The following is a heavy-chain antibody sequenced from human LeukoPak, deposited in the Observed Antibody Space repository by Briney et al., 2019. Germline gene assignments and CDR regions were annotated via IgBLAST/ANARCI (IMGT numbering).Heavy chain of an antibody. V-gene: IGHV3-48*02. J-gene: IGHJ4*02. Sequence: PGGSLRLSCAASGFTFSSYSMNWVRQAPGKGLEWVSYISSSSSSIYYEDSVKGRFTISRDNAKNSLYLQMNSLRDEDTAVYYCARVLYSTGWYGDHYWGQGTLVTVSS. CDR2: ISSSSSSI. D-gene: IGHD6-19*01. CDR3: ARVLYSTGWYGDHY. CDR1: GFTFSSYS.